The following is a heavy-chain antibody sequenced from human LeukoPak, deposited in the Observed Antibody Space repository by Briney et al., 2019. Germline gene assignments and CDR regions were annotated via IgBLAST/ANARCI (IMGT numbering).Heavy chain of an antibody. V-gene: IGHV1-18*04. D-gene: IGHD6-25*01. J-gene: IGHJ3*02. CDR2: ISAYNGNT. CDR3: ARGRPPWDAFDI. CDR1: GYTFTGYY. Sequence: GASVKVSCKASGYTFTGYYMHWVRQAPGQGLEWMGWISAYNGNTNYTQKLQGRVTMTTDTSTSTAYMELRSLRSDDTAVYYCARGRPPWDAFDIWGQGTMVTVSS.